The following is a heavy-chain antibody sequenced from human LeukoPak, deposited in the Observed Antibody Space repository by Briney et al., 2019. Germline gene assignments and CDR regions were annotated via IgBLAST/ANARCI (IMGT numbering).Heavy chain of an antibody. CDR3: ASGYDYGPNWFDP. J-gene: IGHJ5*02. CDR2: MNPNSGNT. Sequence: ASVKVSCKASGYAFTRYDINWVRQATGQGLEWMGWMNPNSGNTGYAQKFQGRVTMTRNTSISTAYMELSSLRSEDTAVYYCASGYDYGPNWFDPWGQGTLVTVSS. CDR1: GYAFTRYD. V-gene: IGHV1-8*01. D-gene: IGHD5-12*01.